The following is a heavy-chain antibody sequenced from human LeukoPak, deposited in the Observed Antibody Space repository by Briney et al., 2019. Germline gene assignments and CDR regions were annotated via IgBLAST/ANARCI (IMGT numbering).Heavy chain of an antibody. D-gene: IGHD3-22*01. CDR1: GGSFSGYY. V-gene: IGHV4-34*01. CDR3: ARGPREYYDSSGYPPIDY. Sequence: SETLSLTCAVYGGSFSGYYWSWIRQPPGKGVEWIGEINHSGSTNYNPSLKSRVTISVDTSKNQFSLKLSSVTAADTAVYYCARGPREYYDSSGYPPIDYWGQGTLVTVSS. J-gene: IGHJ4*02. CDR2: INHSGST.